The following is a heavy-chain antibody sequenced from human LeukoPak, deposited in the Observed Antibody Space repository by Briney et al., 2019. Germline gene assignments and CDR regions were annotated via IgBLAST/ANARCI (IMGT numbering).Heavy chain of an antibody. D-gene: IGHD2-15*01. J-gene: IGHJ4*02. Sequence: GGSLRLSCAASGFTFSSYAMSWVRQAPRRGLEWVSAISGSGGSTYYADSVKGRFTISRDNSKNTLYLQMNSLRAEDTAVYYCAKFAVVPSWYFDYWGQGTLVTVSS. V-gene: IGHV3-23*01. CDR1: GFTFSSYA. CDR2: ISGSGGST. CDR3: AKFAVVPSWYFDY.